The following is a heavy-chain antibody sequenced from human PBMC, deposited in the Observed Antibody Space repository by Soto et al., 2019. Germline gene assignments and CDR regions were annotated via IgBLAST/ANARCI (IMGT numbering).Heavy chain of an antibody. J-gene: IGHJ4*02. D-gene: IGHD4-17*01. Sequence: QVQLVESGGGVVQPGRSLRLSCEASGFTFRNYGMYWVRQAPGKGLEWVAIISVDGSTKKYVDYVKGRFTVSKDNSRNTLYLEMNSLRAEDTAVYSCARDKVDYGDIGDYWVQGTLVTVPS. CDR1: GFTFRNYG. CDR2: ISVDGSTK. CDR3: ARDKVDYGDIGDY. V-gene: IGHV3-30*03.